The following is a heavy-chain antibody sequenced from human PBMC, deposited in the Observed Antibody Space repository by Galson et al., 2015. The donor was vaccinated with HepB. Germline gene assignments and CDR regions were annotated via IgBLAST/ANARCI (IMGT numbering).Heavy chain of an antibody. Sequence: SLRLSCAASGFTFSSYGMHWVRQAPGKGLEWVAVIWYDGSNKYYADSVKGRFTISRDNSKNTLYLQMNSLRAEGTAVYYCARPYYYDSSGCYHRPRDAFDIWGQGTMVTVSS. J-gene: IGHJ3*02. CDR3: ARPYYYDSSGCYHRPRDAFDI. CDR2: IWYDGSNK. D-gene: IGHD3-22*01. CDR1: GFTFSSYG. V-gene: IGHV3-33*01.